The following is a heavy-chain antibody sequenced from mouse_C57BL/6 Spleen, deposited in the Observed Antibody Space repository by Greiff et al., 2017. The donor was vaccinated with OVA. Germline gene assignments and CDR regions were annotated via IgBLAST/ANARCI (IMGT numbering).Heavy chain of an antibody. J-gene: IGHJ2*01. CDR3: ARGISWVFDY. Sequence: VQLQQSGPELVKPGASVKLSCKASGYSFTSYYIHWVKQRPGQGLEWIGWIYPGSGNTKYNEKFKGKATLTADTSSSTAYMQLSSLTSEDYAGYCCARGISWVFDYWGQGTTLTVSA. V-gene: IGHV1-66*01. CDR1: GYSFTSYY. CDR2: IYPGSGNT. D-gene: IGHD1-1*01.